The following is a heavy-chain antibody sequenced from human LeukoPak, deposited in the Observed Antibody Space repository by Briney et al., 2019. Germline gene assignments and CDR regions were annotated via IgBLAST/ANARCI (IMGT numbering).Heavy chain of an antibody. V-gene: IGHV1-2*02. J-gene: IGHJ4*02. CDR1: GYTFTGYY. Sequence: AASVKVSCKASGYTFTGYYMHWVRQAPGQGLEWMGWINPNSGGTNYAQKFQGRVTMTRDTSISTAYMELSRLRSDDTAVYYCARARKIQLWQFDYWGQGTLVTVSS. D-gene: IGHD5-18*01. CDR2: INPNSGGT. CDR3: ARARKIQLWQFDY.